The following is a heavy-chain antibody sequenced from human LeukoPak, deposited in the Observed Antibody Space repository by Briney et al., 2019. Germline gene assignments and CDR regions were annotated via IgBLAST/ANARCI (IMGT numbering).Heavy chain of an antibody. Sequence: SETLSLTCAVYGGSFSGYYCGCIRHRPGKGREWIGEINHIVSTTYNPSLKSRVTISVDTPKKQCSLKCSSVTAADTALYFCARTTEGYCRGRSCYSYYYYMDVWGEGTTVTVPS. V-gene: IGHV4-34*01. D-gene: IGHD2-15*01. CDR1: GGSFSGYY. CDR2: INHIVST. CDR3: ARTTEGYCRGRSCYSYYYYMDV. J-gene: IGHJ6*03.